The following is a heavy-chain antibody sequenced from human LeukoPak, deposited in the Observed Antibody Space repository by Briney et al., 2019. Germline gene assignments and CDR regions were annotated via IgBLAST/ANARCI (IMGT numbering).Heavy chain of an antibody. D-gene: IGHD3-3*01. J-gene: IGHJ4*02. CDR3: AREYDFWSGLSPPDY. CDR1: GFTLSTYD. CDR2: IDIPGNT. Sequence: GGSLRLSCAASGFTLSTYDMHWVRQPPGKGLEWVSGIDIPGNTYYPDSVKGRFTISRDNAKNSLYLQMNSLRAEDTAVYYCAREYDFWSGLSPPDYWGQGPLVTVPS. V-gene: IGHV3-13*01.